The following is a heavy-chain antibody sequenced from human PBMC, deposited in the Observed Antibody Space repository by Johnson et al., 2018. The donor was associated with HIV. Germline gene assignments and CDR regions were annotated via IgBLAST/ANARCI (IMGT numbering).Heavy chain of an antibody. CDR3: ARDGRGLDAFDI. J-gene: IGHJ3*02. V-gene: IGHV3-11*04. CDR2: ISSSGSTI. Sequence: VQLVESGGGLVKPGKSLRLSCAASGFSFSDYYMSWIRQAPGKGLEWVSFISSSGSTIYYADSVKGRFTISRDIAKNTLYLQMNSLRAEDTAVYYCARDGRGLDAFDIWGQGTVVTVSS. D-gene: IGHD3/OR15-3a*01. CDR1: GFSFSDYY.